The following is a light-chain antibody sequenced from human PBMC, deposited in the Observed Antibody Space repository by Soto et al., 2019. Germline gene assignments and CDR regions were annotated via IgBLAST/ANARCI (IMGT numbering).Light chain of an antibody. CDR1: SSDVGNSNG. CDR2: DVN. J-gene: IGLJ1*01. V-gene: IGLV2-18*02. CDR3: SSYARGSTYV. Sequence: QSALTQPPSVPGSPGQSVAISCTGTSSDVGNSNGVSWYHQPPGTAPKLIIYDVNNRPSGVPDRFSGSKSGNTASLTISGLQAEDEGDYYCSSYARGSTYVFGTGTKVTVL.